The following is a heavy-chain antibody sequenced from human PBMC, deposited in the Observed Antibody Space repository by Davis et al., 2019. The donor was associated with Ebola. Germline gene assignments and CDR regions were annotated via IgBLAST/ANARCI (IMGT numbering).Heavy chain of an antibody. Sequence: GESLKISCAASGFTFSSYGMHWVRQAPGKGLEWVSAISGSGGSTYYADSVKGRFTISRDNSKNTLYLQMNSLRAEDTAVYYCAKERYCSSTSCYTYYYYGMDVWGQGTTVTVSS. CDR3: AKERYCSSTSCYTYYYYGMDV. CDR2: ISGSGGST. CDR1: GFTFSSYG. J-gene: IGHJ6*02. D-gene: IGHD2-2*02. V-gene: IGHV3-23*01.